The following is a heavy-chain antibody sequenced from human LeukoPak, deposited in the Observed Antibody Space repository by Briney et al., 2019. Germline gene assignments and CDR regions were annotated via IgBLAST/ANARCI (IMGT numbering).Heavy chain of an antibody. J-gene: IGHJ4*02. V-gene: IGHV4-34*01. Sequence: SETLSLTCAVYGGSFSGYYWSWIRQPPGKGLEWIGEINHSGSTNYNPSLKSRVTISVDTSKNQCSLKLSSVTAADTAVYYCARSGARAYSSSWYRAPFDYWGQGTLVTVSS. CDR3: ARSGARAYSSSWYRAPFDY. CDR2: INHSGST. CDR1: GGSFSGYY. D-gene: IGHD6-13*01.